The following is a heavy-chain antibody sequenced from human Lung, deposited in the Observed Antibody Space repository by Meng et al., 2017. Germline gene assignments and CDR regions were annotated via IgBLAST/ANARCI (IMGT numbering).Heavy chain of an antibody. CDR1: GGSVSDYS. V-gene: IGHV4-34*01. Sequence: VQLQQWGPGRLSPSETLSLTCVVSGGSVSDYSWSWIRQPPGKGLEWIGEIDHSGSTNYNPSLESRATISVDTSQNNLSLKLSSVTAADSAVYYCARGPTTVAHDFDYWGQGTLVTVSS. CDR3: ARGPTTVAHDFDY. CDR2: IDHSGST. D-gene: IGHD4-11*01. J-gene: IGHJ4*02.